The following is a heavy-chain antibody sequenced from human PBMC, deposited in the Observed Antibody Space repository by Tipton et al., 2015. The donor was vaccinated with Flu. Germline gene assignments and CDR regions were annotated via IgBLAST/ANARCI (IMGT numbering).Heavy chain of an antibody. V-gene: IGHV4-59*08. CDR2: IHRSGST. D-gene: IGHD4-11*01. CDR3: ARRGFSNYVSDPKNWFDR. CDR1: GGSISGYY. Sequence: TLSLTCTVSGGSISGYYWSWIRQPPGQGLQWIATIHRSGSTKYNPSLKSRVTISVDTSKNQFSLETRSVTAADMAFYYCARRGFSNYVSDPKNWFDRWGQGILVTVSS. J-gene: IGHJ5*02.